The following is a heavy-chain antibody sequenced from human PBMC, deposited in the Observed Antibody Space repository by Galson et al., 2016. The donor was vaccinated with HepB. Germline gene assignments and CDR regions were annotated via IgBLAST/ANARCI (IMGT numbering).Heavy chain of an antibody. CDR3: VQGSTAPAV. J-gene: IGHJ6*04. V-gene: IGHV3-23*01. CDR1: GFTFRNYG. CDR2: IRRGGDST. D-gene: IGHD1-26*01. Sequence: SLRLSCAASGFTFRNYGMTWVRQAPGKGLEVVARIRRGGDSTDYSDSVKGRFTISRDNSKNTLSLQMNSLRVDDTAVYYCVQGSTAPAVWGKGTTVTVSS.